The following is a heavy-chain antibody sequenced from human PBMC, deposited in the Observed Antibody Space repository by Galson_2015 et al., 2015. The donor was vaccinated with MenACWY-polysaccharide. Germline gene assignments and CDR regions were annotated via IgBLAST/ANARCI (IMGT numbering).Heavy chain of an antibody. CDR2: TYYRSQWYT. CDR3: ARDRGRHSHGPPYYFDF. Sequence: CAISGDSVSSHPASWNWIRQSPSRGLEWLGRTYYRSQWYTDYAVSVKSRIAINADASRNQFSLQLNPVTPDDTAVYYCARDRGRHSHGPPYYFDFWGRGTLVTVSS. J-gene: IGHJ4*02. V-gene: IGHV6-1*01. D-gene: IGHD5-24*01. CDR1: GDSVSSHPAS.